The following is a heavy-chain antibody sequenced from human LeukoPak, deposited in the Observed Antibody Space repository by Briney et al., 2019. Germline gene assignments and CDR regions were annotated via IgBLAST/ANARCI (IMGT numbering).Heavy chain of an antibody. J-gene: IGHJ4*02. V-gene: IGHV4-59*01. CDR1: SGSITKYY. CDR3: ARARYSDGFGWFDY. D-gene: IGHD5-18*01. CDR2: VYSRGNT. Sequence: SETLSLTCTVSSGSITKYYWSWFRQPPGKTLEWIGWVYSRGNTNYHPSLRSRFTLSVDMSRNQFSLRLTSMSAADTAVYYCARARYSDGFGWFDYWGQGALVTISS.